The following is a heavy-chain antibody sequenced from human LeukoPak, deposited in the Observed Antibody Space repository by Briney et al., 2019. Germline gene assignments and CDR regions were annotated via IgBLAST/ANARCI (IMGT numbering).Heavy chain of an antibody. D-gene: IGHD1-26*01. CDR2: IFAGGRT. V-gene: IGHV3-66*02. Sequence: GGSLRLSCAASGLTVNGNYMNWVRQASGKGLEWVSVIFAGGRTHYADSVKGRFTISRANSKSALPLQMTNLRVEDTAVYYCTRVVMGASDYWGQGTLVTVAS. J-gene: IGHJ4*02. CDR1: GLTVNGNY. CDR3: TRVVMGASDY.